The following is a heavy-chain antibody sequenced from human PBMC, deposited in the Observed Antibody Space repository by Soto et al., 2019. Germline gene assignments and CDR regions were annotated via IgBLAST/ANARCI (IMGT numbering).Heavy chain of an antibody. CDR2: IIPILGIA. Sequence: SVKVSCKASGGTFSSYTISWVRQAPGQGLEWMGRIIPILGIANYAQKFQGRVTITADESTSTAYMELSSLRSEDTAVYYCARSGYYPHYYYYGMDGWGQGTTVTVSS. D-gene: IGHD3-3*01. CDR1: GGTFSSYT. J-gene: IGHJ6*02. CDR3: ARSGYYPHYYYYGMDG. V-gene: IGHV1-69*02.